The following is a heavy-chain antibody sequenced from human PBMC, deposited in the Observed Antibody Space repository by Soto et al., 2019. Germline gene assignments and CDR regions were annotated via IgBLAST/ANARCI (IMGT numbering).Heavy chain of an antibody. CDR2: IYYSGST. D-gene: IGHD1-1*01. Sequence: QMQLQESGPGLVKPSETLSLTCTVSGGSISRNSYYWGWIRQPPGKGLEGIGSIYYSGSTYYNPSPKSRVTISVDTSKNQFSLKLSSVTAEDTAVYYCARHDWNGVDYWGQGTLVTVSS. CDR1: GGSISRNSYY. CDR3: ARHDWNGVDY. J-gene: IGHJ4*02. V-gene: IGHV4-39*01.